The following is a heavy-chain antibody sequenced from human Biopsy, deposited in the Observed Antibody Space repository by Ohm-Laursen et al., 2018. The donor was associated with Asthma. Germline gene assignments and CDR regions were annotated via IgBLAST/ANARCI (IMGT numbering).Heavy chain of an antibody. Sequence: LRLSCSASGFTFSSYAMSWIRQHPGKGLEWIGYIYYSGSTYYNPSLKSRVTISVDTSKNQFSLNLSSVTAADTAVYYCARWGSFGFDYWGQGTLVTVSS. J-gene: IGHJ4*02. CDR3: ARWGSFGFDY. D-gene: IGHD7-27*01. V-gene: IGHV4-31*02. CDR1: GFTFSSYA. CDR2: IYYSGST.